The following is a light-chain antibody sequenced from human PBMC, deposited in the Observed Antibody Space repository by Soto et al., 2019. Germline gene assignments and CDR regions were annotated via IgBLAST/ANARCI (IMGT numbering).Light chain of an antibody. CDR3: QQHHNWPPIT. CDR2: GAS. V-gene: IGKV3-15*01. CDR1: QSVSSK. Sequence: EIVMTQSPATLSVSPGERATLSCRASQSVSSKLVWYQREPGQSPRLLIYGASTRASGIPARFSGSGSETDFTLTISSLQSEDSAVYYCQQHHNWPPITFGQGTRLEIK. J-gene: IGKJ5*01.